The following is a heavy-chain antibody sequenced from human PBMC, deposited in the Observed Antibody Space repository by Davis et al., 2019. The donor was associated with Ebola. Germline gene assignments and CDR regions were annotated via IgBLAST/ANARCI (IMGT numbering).Heavy chain of an antibody. J-gene: IGHJ4*02. Sequence: GESLKISCITSGFTFTANSMNWVRQAPGKGLEWISSISSSGGTTYYADFVQGRFTISRDNAKKSLYLQMNSLRDEDTAVYYCVRASSGSYYSVFDNWGQGSLVTVTS. CDR3: VRASSGSYYSVFDN. V-gene: IGHV3-48*02. D-gene: IGHD1-26*01. CDR1: GFTFTANS. CDR2: ISSSGGTT.